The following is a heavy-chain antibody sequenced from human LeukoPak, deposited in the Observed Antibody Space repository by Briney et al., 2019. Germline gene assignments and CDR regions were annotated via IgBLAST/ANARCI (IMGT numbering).Heavy chain of an antibody. V-gene: IGHV3-23*01. CDR3: AKRGPVTGTKYFDY. Sequence: PGGSLRVSSAASQFIFCTYAMSWVRQAPGKGLEWVSGISDNGGTEYYADSVKGRFTISRDNSKNTLYLQMHSLRVEDTAVYYCAKRGPVTGTKYFDYWGQGTLVTVSS. CDR2: ISDNGGTE. CDR1: QFIFCTYA. J-gene: IGHJ4*02. D-gene: IGHD6-19*01.